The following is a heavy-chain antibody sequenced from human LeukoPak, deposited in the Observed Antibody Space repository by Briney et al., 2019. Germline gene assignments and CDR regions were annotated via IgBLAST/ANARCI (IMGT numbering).Heavy chain of an antibody. CDR1: GFMFTNCV. CDR2: ISRTGTDT. V-gene: IGHV3-23*01. Sequence: GGALRLSCAASGFMFTNCVMTWVRRAPGKGLEWVSGISRTGTDTYYGDSVKGRFTISRDNSKNTLYLQMTSLRAEDTAVYYCAKGDFDFWTGYPDYYYNGLNVWGQGTTVTLSS. J-gene: IGHJ6*02. CDR3: AKGDFDFWTGYPDYYYNGLNV. D-gene: IGHD3/OR15-3a*01.